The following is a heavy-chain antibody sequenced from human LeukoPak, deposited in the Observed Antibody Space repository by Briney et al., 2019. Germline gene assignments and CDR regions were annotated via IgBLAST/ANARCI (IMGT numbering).Heavy chain of an antibody. D-gene: IGHD6-13*01. J-gene: IGHJ4*02. CDR1: GYRFTSYW. Sequence: GEPLNISCKGSGYRFTSYWSGWVRQMPGKGLEWMGIIYPVDSDTRYNPSFQGQVTISADKSISTAYLQWSSLKASDTAMYYCERHRRIAAAGTASDLDYWGQGTLVTVSS. CDR2: IYPVDSDT. CDR3: ERHRRIAAAGTASDLDY. V-gene: IGHV5-51*01.